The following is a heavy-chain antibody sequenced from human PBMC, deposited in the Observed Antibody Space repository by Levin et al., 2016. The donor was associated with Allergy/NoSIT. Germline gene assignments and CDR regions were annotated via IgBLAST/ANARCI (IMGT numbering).Heavy chain of an antibody. CDR2: IYHSGST. V-gene: IGHV4-4*02. CDR3: AGSSSWYQGAFDI. J-gene: IGHJ3*02. CDR1: GGSISSSNW. Sequence: SETLSLTCAVSGGSISSSNWWSWVRQPPGKGLEWIGEIYHSGSTNYNPSLKSRVTISVDKSKNQFSLKLSSVTAADTAVYYCAGSSSWYQGAFDIWGQGTMVTVSS. D-gene: IGHD6-13*01.